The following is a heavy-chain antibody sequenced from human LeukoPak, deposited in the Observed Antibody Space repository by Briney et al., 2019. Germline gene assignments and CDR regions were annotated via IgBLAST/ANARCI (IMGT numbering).Heavy chain of an antibody. J-gene: IGHJ3*02. V-gene: IGHV3-53*01. CDR2: IYSGGST. Sequence: GSLRLSCAASGFPVSSNYMSWVRQAPGKGLEWVSVIYSGGSTYYADSVKGRFTISRDNSKNTLYLQMNSLRAEDTAVYYCARYCSSTSCPPYAFDIWGQGTMVTVSS. CDR1: GFPVSSNY. CDR3: ARYCSSTSCPPYAFDI. D-gene: IGHD2-2*01.